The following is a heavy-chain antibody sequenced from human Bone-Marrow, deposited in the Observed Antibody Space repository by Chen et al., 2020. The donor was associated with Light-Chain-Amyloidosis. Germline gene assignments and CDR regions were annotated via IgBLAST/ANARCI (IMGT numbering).Heavy chain of an antibody. V-gene: IGHV3-43*02. D-gene: IGHD2-8*02. J-gene: IGHJ4*02. CDR2: IVGDGRST. Sequence: EVQLLESGGGVVQPGGSLTLSCAASGFPFDDYAMHWVRQAPGKGLEWVSLIVGDGRSTYYADSVKGRFTISRDNNKNSLSLQMNSLKSEDTALYYCAKSPRYSTGRFDYWGQGTLVTVSS. CDR3: AKSPRYSTGRFDY. CDR1: GFPFDDYA.